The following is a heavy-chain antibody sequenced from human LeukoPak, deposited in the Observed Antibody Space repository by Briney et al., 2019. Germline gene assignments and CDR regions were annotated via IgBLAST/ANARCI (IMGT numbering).Heavy chain of an antibody. J-gene: IGHJ4*02. D-gene: IGHD1-26*01. CDR1: GFTFSSYA. CDR2: ISGSGGST. Sequence: GGSLRLSCEASGFTFSSYAMSWVRQAPGKGLEWVSAISGSGGSTYYADSVKGRFTISRDNSKNTLYLQMNSLRAEDTAVYYCAKSGAITPHSYFDYWGQGTLVTVSS. CDR3: AKSGAITPHSYFDY. V-gene: IGHV3-23*01.